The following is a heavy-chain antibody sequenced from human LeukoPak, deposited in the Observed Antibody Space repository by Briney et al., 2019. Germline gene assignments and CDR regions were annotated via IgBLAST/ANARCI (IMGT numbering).Heavy chain of an antibody. Sequence: GGSLRLSCAASGFTVSSNYMTWVRQAPGKGLEWVSVIYSGGSTYYADSVKGRFTISRDNSKNTLYLRMTSLRAEDTAVYYCASDSSGYYYFQHWGRGTLVTVSS. V-gene: IGHV3-53*01. CDR1: GFTVSSNY. D-gene: IGHD3-22*01. CDR2: IYSGGST. J-gene: IGHJ1*01. CDR3: ASDSSGYYYFQH.